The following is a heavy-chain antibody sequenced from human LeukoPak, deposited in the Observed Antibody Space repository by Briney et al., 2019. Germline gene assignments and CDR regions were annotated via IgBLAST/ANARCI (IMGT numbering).Heavy chain of an antibody. Sequence: SETLSLTCAVSGGSISSGGYSWSWIRQPPEKGLEWIGYIYHSGSTYYNPSLKSRVTISVDRSKNQFSLKLSSVTAADTAVYYCAVPSHGDYDDAFDIWGQGTMVTVSS. CDR3: AVPSHGDYDDAFDI. CDR1: GGSISSGGYS. CDR2: IYHSGST. J-gene: IGHJ3*02. V-gene: IGHV4-30-2*01. D-gene: IGHD4-17*01.